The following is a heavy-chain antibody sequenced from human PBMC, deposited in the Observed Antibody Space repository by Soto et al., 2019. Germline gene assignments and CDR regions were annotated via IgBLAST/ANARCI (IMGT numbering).Heavy chain of an antibody. CDR2: ISSYSTTI. D-gene: IGHD3-16*01. CDR1: GFTFSSYS. V-gene: IGHV3-48*01. J-gene: IGHJ4*02. Sequence: GGSLRLSCAASGFTFSSYSMNWVRQAPGKGLEWVSYISSYSTTIYYADSVKGRFTISRDNAKNSLYLQMNSLRAEDTAVYYCARHVGGDYWGQGTLVNVSS. CDR3: ARHVGGDY.